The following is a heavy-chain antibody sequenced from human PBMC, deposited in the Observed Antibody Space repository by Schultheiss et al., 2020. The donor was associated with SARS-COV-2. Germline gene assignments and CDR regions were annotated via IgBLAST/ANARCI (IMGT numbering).Heavy chain of an antibody. CDR2: IYYSGST. D-gene: IGHD6-19*01. CDR3: ARDPDSSGWDLSRPYYFDY. CDR1: TGSISTGDYY. J-gene: IGHJ4*02. Sequence: SQTLSLTCTVSTGSISTGDYYWSWIRQPPGKGLEWIGYIYYSGSTNYNPSLKSRVTISVDTSKNQFSLKLSSVTAADTAVYYCARDPDSSGWDLSRPYYFDYWGQGTLVTVSS. V-gene: IGHV4-61*08.